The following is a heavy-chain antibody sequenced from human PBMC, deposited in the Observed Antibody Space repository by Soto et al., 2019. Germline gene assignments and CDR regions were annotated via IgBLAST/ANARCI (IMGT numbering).Heavy chain of an antibody. Sequence: SLRLSCAASGFTFSSYGMHWVRQAPGKGLEWVAVISYDGSNKYYADSVKGRFTISRDNSKNTLYLQMNSLRAEDTAVYYCAKDPATVTTDYYYYGMDVWGQGTMVTVS. V-gene: IGHV3-30*18. CDR1: GFTFSSYG. CDR2: ISYDGSNK. CDR3: AKDPATVTTDYYYYGMDV. D-gene: IGHD4-17*01. J-gene: IGHJ6*02.